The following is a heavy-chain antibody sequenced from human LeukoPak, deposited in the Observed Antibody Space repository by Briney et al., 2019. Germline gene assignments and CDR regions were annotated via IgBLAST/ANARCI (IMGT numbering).Heavy chain of an antibody. CDR3: ATRSYCSSTSCRGYFDY. D-gene: IGHD2-2*01. CDR1: GYTFTDYY. J-gene: IGHJ4*02. Sequence: GASVKVSCKVSGYTFTDYYMHWVQQAPGKELEWMGLVDPEDGETIYAEKFQGRVTITADTSTDTAYMELSSLRSEDTAVYYCATRSYCSSTSCRGYFDYWGQGTLVTVSS. CDR2: VDPEDGET. V-gene: IGHV1-69-2*01.